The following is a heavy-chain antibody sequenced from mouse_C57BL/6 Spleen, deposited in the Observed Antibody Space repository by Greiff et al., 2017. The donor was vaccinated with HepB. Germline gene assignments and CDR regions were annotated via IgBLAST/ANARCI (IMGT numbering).Heavy chain of an antibody. J-gene: IGHJ2*01. V-gene: IGHV1-76*01. Sequence: VKVVESGAELVRPGASVKLSCKASGYTFTDYYINWVKQRPGQGLEWIARIYPGSGNTYYNEKFKGKATLTAEKSSSTAYMQLSSLTSEDSAVYFCARCGGYYVGYFDYWGQGTTLTVSS. D-gene: IGHD2-3*01. CDR3: ARCGGYYVGYFDY. CDR1: GYTFTDYY. CDR2: IYPGSGNT.